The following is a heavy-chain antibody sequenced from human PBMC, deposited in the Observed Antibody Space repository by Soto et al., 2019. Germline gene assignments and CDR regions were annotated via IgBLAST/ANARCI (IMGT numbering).Heavy chain of an antibody. J-gene: IGHJ6*02. CDR3: ARDPRGVGATDYYYGMDV. CDR1: GYTFTSYG. D-gene: IGHD1-26*01. CDR2: ISAYNGNT. V-gene: IGHV1-18*04. Sequence: QVQLVQSGAEVKKPGASVKVSCKASGYTFTSYGISWVRQAPGHGLEWMGWISAYNGNTNYAQKLQGRVTMTTDTSTSTAYMELRSLRSDDTAVYYCARDPRGVGATDYYYGMDVWGQGTTVTVSS.